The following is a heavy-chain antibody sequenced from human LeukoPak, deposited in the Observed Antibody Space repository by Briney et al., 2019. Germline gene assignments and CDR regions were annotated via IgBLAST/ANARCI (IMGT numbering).Heavy chain of an antibody. V-gene: IGHV3-30-3*01. Sequence: GGSLRLSCAASGFPFSSYAMHWVRQAPGKGLEWVAVISYDGSNKYYADSVKGRFTISRDNSKNTLYLQMNSLRAEDTAVYYCARELDWPQNYYFDYWGQGTLVTVSS. CDR3: ARELDWPQNYYFDY. J-gene: IGHJ4*02. D-gene: IGHD3-9*01. CDR1: GFPFSSYA. CDR2: ISYDGSNK.